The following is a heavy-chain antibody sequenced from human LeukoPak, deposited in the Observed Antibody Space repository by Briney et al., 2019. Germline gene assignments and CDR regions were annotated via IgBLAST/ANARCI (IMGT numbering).Heavy chain of an antibody. J-gene: IGHJ4*02. Sequence: PSETLSLTCTVSAAPITSYYWSWIRQPPGKGLEWIGYIYYTGKTNYNPSLSSRVTISTDTSKNQFSLKLSSVTAADTAVYYCAGHSGWYGYWGQGTLVTVSS. D-gene: IGHD6-19*01. V-gene: IGHV4-59*01. CDR2: IYYTGKT. CDR3: AGHSGWYGY. CDR1: AAPITSYY.